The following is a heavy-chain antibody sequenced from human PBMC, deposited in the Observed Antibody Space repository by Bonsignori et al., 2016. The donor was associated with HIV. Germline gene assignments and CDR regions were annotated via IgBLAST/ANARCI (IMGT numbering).Heavy chain of an antibody. D-gene: IGHD2-2*01. V-gene: IGHV1-69*04. CDR2: VIPTLDIT. Sequence: QVHLVQSGAEVKKPGSSVKVSCQASGGTFSSYAVTWVRQAPGQGLEWMGGVIPTLDITSFSEKFQGRLTLTADTSTNSAYMELSSLRSDDTAVYFCARGPHCTSPSCTIYYFY. J-gene: IGHJ6*03. CDR1: GGTFSSYA. CDR3: ARGPHCTSPSCTIYYFY.